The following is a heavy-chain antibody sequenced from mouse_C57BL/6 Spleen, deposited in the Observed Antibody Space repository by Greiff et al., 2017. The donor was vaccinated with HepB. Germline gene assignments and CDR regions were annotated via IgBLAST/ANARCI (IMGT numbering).Heavy chain of an antibody. CDR3: ARGPSLRSYYFDY. Sequence: VQLVESGPGLVQPSQSLSITCTVSGFSLTSYGVHWVRQSPGKGLEWLGVIWSGGSTDYNAAFISRLSISKDNSKSQVFFKMNSLQADDTAIYYCARGPSLRSYYFDYWGQGTTLTVSS. V-gene: IGHV2-2*01. CDR2: IWSGGST. CDR1: GFSLTSYG. D-gene: IGHD1-1*01. J-gene: IGHJ2*01.